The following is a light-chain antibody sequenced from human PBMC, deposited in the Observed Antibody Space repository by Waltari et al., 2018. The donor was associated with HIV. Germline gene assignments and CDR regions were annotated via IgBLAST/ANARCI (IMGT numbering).Light chain of an antibody. Sequence: SPELAQPPPVSVSPGQTARITCSGDALATQYVYWYQQKSGQAPVLVIHEGSRRPSGVPEGFSGSSSGTMATLTISAAHVDDEGDYYCFSRDSSGRQGLFGGGTKLTV. CDR1: ALATQY. CDR2: EGS. J-gene: IGLJ2*01. CDR3: FSRDSSGRQGL. V-gene: IGLV3-10*01.